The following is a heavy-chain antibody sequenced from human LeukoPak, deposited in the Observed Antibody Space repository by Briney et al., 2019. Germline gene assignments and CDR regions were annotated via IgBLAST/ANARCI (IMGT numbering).Heavy chain of an antibody. D-gene: IGHD3-10*01. CDR2: IYSGGST. J-gene: IGHJ3*02. Sequence: GGSLRLSCAASGFTVSSNYMSWVRQAPGKGLEWVSVIYSGGSTYYADSVKGRFTISRDNSKNTLYPQMNSLRAEDTAVYYCATTGLIRAFDIWGQGTMVTVSS. CDR1: GFTVSSNY. CDR3: ATTGLIRAFDI. V-gene: IGHV3-66*01.